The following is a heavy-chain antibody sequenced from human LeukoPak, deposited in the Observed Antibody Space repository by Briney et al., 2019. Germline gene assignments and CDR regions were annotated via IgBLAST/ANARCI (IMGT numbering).Heavy chain of an antibody. D-gene: IGHD3-22*01. CDR3: ARDGVYYYDSSGYYYGPY. V-gene: IGHV3-74*01. CDR1: GFTFSSYW. J-gene: IGHJ4*02. Sequence: PPGGSLRLSCAASGFTFSSYWMHWVRQTPGKGLVWVSRINSDGSSTSYADSVKGRFTISRDSAKNTLYLQMNSLRAEDTAVYYCARDGVYYYDSSGYYYGPYWGQGTLVTVSS. CDR2: INSDGSST.